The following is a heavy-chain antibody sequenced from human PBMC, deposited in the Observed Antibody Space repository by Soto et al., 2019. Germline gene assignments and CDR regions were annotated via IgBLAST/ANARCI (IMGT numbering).Heavy chain of an antibody. CDR1: GGFGSSYY. CDR3: ARDQAVAAAGLGDAFDI. J-gene: IGHJ3*02. D-gene: IGHD6-13*01. V-gene: IGHV4-59*02. Sequence: SETLSLTCTVFGGFGSSYYWSWIRQPPGKGLEWIGYIYYSGSPNYNPSLKSRVTISVDTSKNQFSLKLSSVTAADTAVYYCARDQAVAAAGLGDAFDIWGQGTMVTVSS. CDR2: IYYSGSP.